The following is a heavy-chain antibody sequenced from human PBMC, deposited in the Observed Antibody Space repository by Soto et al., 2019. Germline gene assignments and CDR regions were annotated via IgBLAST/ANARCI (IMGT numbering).Heavy chain of an antibody. Sequence: QVQLQESGPGLVKPSETLSLICTVSAGSSNSYYWSWIRQPPGKGLEWMGYAYNSGSTYYNPSHKSRLTISLDKSKNQFSLYLISMTAAATAVYFCPRAGIRDYGDYYNIASWGQGALVTVSS. CDR1: AGSSNSYY. V-gene: IGHV4-59*01. CDR2: AYNSGST. CDR3: PRAGIRDYGDYYNIAS. D-gene: IGHD4-17*01. J-gene: IGHJ4*02.